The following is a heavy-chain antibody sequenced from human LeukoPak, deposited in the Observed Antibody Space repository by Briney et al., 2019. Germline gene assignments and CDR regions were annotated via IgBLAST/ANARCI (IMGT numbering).Heavy chain of an antibody. Sequence: GGSLRLSCAASGFTFSSYGMHWVRQAPGKGLEWVAFIRYDGSNKYYADSVKGRFTISRDNSKNTLYLQMNSLRAEDTAVYYCAKKGYGDYSPTFDYWGQGTLVTVSS. CDR2: IRYDGSNK. CDR3: AKKGYGDYSPTFDY. CDR1: GFTFSSYG. J-gene: IGHJ4*02. D-gene: IGHD4-17*01. V-gene: IGHV3-30*02.